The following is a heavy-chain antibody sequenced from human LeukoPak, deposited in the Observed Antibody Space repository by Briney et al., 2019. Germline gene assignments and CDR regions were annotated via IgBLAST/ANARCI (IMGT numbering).Heavy chain of an antibody. CDR2: IIPIFGTA. Sequence: SVKVSFKASGGTFSSYAISWVRQAPGQGLEWMGGIIPIFGTANYAQKFQGRVTITADESTSTAYMELSSLRSDDTAVYYCARREQQLSGGYYYYYYYMDVWGKGTTVTVSS. CDR3: ARREQQLSGGYYYYYYYMDV. D-gene: IGHD6-13*01. CDR1: GGTFSSYA. J-gene: IGHJ6*03. V-gene: IGHV1-69*13.